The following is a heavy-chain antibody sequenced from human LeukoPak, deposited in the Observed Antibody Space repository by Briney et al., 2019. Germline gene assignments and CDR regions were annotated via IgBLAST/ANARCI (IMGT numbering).Heavy chain of an antibody. CDR1: GGSISSYY. J-gene: IGHJ4*02. Sequence: SETLSLTCSVSGGSISSYYWSWIRQPPGKGLEWIGYIYYSGSANYNPSLKSRVTILVDTSKNQFSQKLSSVTAADTAVYYCSGKDPSCSSTSCYPAPGDYWGQGTLVTVSS. V-gene: IGHV4-59*01. CDR2: IYYSGSA. CDR3: SGKDPSCSSTSCYPAPGDY. D-gene: IGHD2-2*01.